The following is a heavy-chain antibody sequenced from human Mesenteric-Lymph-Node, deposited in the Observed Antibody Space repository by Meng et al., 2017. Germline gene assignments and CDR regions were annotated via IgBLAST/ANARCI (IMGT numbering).Heavy chain of an antibody. CDR2: IPHRGSS. CDR3: ARGLLLSENWFDP. CDR1: GDSINNHNW. Sequence: QVPLAESGPCLVKPSETLSLTCAVSGDSINNHNWWAWVRQPPGKGLEWIGEIPHRGSSAYNPSLKSRVSMSIDKSKNQFSLKLTSVTAADTAVYYCARGLLLSENWFDPWGQGTLVTVSS. V-gene: IGHV4-4*02. D-gene: IGHD3-10*01. J-gene: IGHJ5*02.